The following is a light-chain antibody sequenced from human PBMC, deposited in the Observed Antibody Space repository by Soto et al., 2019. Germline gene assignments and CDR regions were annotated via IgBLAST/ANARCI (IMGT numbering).Light chain of an antibody. J-gene: IGKJ1*01. Sequence: EIVLTQSPDTLSLSVGERATLSCRASQSVSSSYLAWYQQKPGQAPRLLIYGASSRATGIPDRFSGSGSGTDFTLTISRLEPEDFAVYYCQQYGSSRTFGQGTKVDIK. V-gene: IGKV3-20*01. CDR3: QQYGSSRT. CDR1: QSVSSSY. CDR2: GAS.